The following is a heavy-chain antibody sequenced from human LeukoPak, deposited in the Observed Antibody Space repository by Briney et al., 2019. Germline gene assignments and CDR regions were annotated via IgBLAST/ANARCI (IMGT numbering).Heavy chain of an antibody. CDR1: GYSFNTYW. Sequence: PGESLKISCTGSGYSFNTYWIGWVRQMPGKGLEWMGIIYPSDSDTKYSPSFQGQGTISADKSISTAFLQWTSLKASDTAMYYCARLLNYHGSGNFDYWGQGTLVTVSS. CDR2: IYPSDSDT. J-gene: IGHJ4*02. CDR3: ARLLNYHGSGNFDY. V-gene: IGHV5-51*01. D-gene: IGHD3-10*01.